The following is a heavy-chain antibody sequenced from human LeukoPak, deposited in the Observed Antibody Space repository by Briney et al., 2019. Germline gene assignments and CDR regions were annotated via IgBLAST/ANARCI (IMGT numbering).Heavy chain of an antibody. J-gene: IGHJ4*01. CDR2: VYPDDPDT. V-gene: IGHV5-51*01. D-gene: IGHD4-23*01. CDR3: ARRPKDDGNSPNGLDC. Sequence: GESLKISCKGSGYSFTSWWIAWVRQMPGKGLEWMGIVYPDDPDTRYSPSFQGQATISADKSITTASLQWNSLKASDTAMYYCARRPKDDGNSPNGLDCWGQGTLVTVSS. CDR1: GYSFTSWW.